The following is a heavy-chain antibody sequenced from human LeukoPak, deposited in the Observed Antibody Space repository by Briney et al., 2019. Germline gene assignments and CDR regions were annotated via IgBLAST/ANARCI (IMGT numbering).Heavy chain of an antibody. V-gene: IGHV4-39*01. CDR1: GGSISSSSYY. Sequence: PSETLSLTCTVSGGSISSSSYYWGWIRQPPGKGLEWIGSIYYSGSTYYNPSLKSRVTISVDTSKNQFSLKLSSVTAADTAVYYCARETRPGLEPRRDIWGQGTMVTVSS. CDR2: IYYSGST. J-gene: IGHJ3*02. D-gene: IGHD1-1*01. CDR3: ARETRPGLEPRRDI.